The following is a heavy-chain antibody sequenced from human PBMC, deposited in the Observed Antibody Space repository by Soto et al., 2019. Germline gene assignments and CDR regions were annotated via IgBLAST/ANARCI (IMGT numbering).Heavy chain of an antibody. Sequence: PSETLSLTCAVYGGSFSGYYWSWIRQPPGKGLEWIGEINHSGSTNYNPSLKSRVTISVDTSKNQFSLKLSSVTAADTAVYYCARGCDFLCGYYIGYNWFDPWGQGTLVTVSS. V-gene: IGHV4-34*01. CDR1: GGSFSGYY. CDR2: INHSGST. J-gene: IGHJ5*02. CDR3: ARGCDFLCGYYIGYNWFDP. D-gene: IGHD3-3*01.